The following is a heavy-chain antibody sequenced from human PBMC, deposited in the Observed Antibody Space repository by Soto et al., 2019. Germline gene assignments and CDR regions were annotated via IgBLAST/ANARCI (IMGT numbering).Heavy chain of an antibody. V-gene: IGHV3-30-3*01. J-gene: IGHJ4*02. D-gene: IGHD6-19*01. CDR2: ISYDGSNK. CDR3: ARANPKNSSGWYEIARSAFDY. Sequence: PGGSLRLSCAASGFTFSSYAMHWVRQAPGKGLEWVAVISYDGSNKYYADSVKGRFTISRDNSKNTLYLQMNSLRAEDTAVYYCARANPKNSSGWYEIARSAFDYWGQGTLVTVSS. CDR1: GFTFSSYA.